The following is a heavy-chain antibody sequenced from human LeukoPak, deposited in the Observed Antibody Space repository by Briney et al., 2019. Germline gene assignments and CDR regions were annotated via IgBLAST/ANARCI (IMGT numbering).Heavy chain of an antibody. V-gene: IGHV3-48*03. CDR3: MRDAPGSNTGNY. CDR2: ITVRGGRI. D-gene: IGHD1-14*01. Sequence: GGSLRLSCAASGFSFTSYEFNWVRQAPGKGLEWISFITVRGGRIHYADSVRGRFTISRDNAKNLLYLQMNSLRAEDTAIYYCMRDAPGSNTGNYWGQGTLVTVSS. CDR1: GFSFTSYE. J-gene: IGHJ4*02.